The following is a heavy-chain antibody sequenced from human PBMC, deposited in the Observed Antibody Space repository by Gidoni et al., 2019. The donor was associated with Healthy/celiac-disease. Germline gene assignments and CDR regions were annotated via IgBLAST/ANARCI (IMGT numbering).Heavy chain of an antibody. J-gene: IGHJ6*02. V-gene: IGHV3-33*01. CDR2: IWYDGSNK. Sequence: QVQLVESGGGVVQPGRSLRLSCAASGFTFSSYGMHWVRQAPGKGLEWVAVIWYDGSNKYYADSVKGRFTISRDNSKNTLYLKMNSLRAEDTAVYYCARGKPLGYYDFWSGRYGMDVWGQGTTVTVSS. D-gene: IGHD3-3*01. CDR3: ARGKPLGYYDFWSGRYGMDV. CDR1: GFTFSSYG.